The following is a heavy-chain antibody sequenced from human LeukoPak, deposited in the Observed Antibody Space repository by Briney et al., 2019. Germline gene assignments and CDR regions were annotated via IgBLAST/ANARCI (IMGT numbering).Heavy chain of an antibody. V-gene: IGHV3-23*01. D-gene: IGHD4-17*01. CDR1: GFTFSSYA. CDR3: AKNLESYGDSATDY. CDR2: ISASGGGT. Sequence: PGGSLRLSCAASGFTFSSYAISWVRQAPGKGLEWVSSISASGGGTYYADSMKGRFTISRDNSKNTLYLQMNSLRAEDTAIYYCAKNLESYGDSATDYWGQGSLVTVSS. J-gene: IGHJ4*02.